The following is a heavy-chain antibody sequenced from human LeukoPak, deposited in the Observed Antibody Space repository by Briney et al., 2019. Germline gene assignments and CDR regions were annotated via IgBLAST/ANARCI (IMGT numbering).Heavy chain of an antibody. V-gene: IGHV3-74*01. CDR3: ARRRDFIDY. D-gene: IGHD3/OR15-3a*01. Sequence: GGSLRLSCAASGFTLSSYWMHWVRQAPGKGLVWFSRVNRDGSSTSYADSVKGRFAISRDNAKNSLYLQMNSLRAEDTAVYYCARRRDFIDYWGQGTLVTVSS. CDR2: VNRDGSST. CDR1: GFTLSSYW. J-gene: IGHJ4*02.